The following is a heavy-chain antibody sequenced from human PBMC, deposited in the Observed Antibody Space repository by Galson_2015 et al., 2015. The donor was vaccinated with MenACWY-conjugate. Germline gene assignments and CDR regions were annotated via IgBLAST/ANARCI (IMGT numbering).Heavy chain of an antibody. J-gene: IGHJ4*02. V-gene: IGHV3-7*03. CDR2: DGSDK. Sequence: DGSDKSYVDSVKGRFAISKDNAQTSLYLQMNSLRADDTAVYYCARDLGFCSGGTCYSVYDSWGQGTLVTVSS. CDR3: ARDLGFCSGGTCYSVYDS. D-gene: IGHD2-15*01.